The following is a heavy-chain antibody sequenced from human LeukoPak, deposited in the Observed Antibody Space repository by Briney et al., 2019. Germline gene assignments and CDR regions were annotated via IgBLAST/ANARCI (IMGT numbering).Heavy chain of an antibody. CDR2: IKQDGSEK. V-gene: IGHV3-7*01. CDR3: ARVDIVVVPAAIVGSGYYYYYMDV. Sequence: PGGSLRLSCAASGFTFSSYWMSWVRQAPGKGLEWVANIKQDGSEKYYVDSVKGRFTISRDNAKNSLYLQMNSLRAEDTAVYYCARVDIVVVPAAIVGSGYYYYYMDVWGKGTTVTVSS. D-gene: IGHD2-2*02. CDR1: GFTFSSYW. J-gene: IGHJ6*03.